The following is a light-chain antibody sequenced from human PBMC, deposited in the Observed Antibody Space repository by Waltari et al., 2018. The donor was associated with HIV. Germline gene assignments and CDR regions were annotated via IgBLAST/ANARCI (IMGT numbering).Light chain of an antibody. J-gene: IGLJ2*01. CDR2: GDD. V-gene: IGLV1-51*02. CDR1: ISNIGHTY. Sequence: QSVLTQPPSVSAAPGQKVTISCSGSISNIGHTYVSWYQHLPGTAPKLLIYGDDKRYPGIPDRISASKSGTSATLAITGLQTGDEADYYCASWDSSLSVLFGGGTKLAVL. CDR3: ASWDSSLSVL.